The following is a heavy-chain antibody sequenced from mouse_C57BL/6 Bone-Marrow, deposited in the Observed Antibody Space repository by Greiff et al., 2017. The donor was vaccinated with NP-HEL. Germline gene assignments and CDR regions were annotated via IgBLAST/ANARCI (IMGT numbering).Heavy chain of an antibody. Sequence: GGGLVQLNGSLTLSCAASGFSFNTFPMNWVRQAPGQGWEWVARIRSKSNNYATYYADSVKDRFTISREDSESMLYLQMNNLKTEDTAMYYCVGHFPTGRYFDVWGTGTTVTVSS. J-gene: IGHJ1*03. CDR3: VGHFPTGRYFDV. CDR1: GFSFNTFP. CDR2: IRSKSNNYAT. D-gene: IGHD3-2*01. V-gene: IGHV10-1*01.